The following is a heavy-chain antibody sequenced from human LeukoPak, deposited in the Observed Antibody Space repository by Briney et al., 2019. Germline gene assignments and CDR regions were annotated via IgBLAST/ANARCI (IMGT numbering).Heavy chain of an antibody. J-gene: IGHJ6*03. Sequence: SQTLSLTCAISGDSVSSNSAAWNWIRQSPSRGLEWLGRTYYRSKWYNDYAVSVKSRITINPDTSKNQFSLQLNSVTPEDTAVYYCAREPRGYSGYDYVGYYYYYMDVWGKGTTVTVSS. D-gene: IGHD5-12*01. CDR1: GDSVSSNSAA. CDR3: AREPRGYSGYDYVGYYYYYMDV. CDR2: TYYRSKWYN. V-gene: IGHV6-1*01.